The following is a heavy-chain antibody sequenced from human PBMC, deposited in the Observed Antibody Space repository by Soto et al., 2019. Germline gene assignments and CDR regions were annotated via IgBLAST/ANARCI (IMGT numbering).Heavy chain of an antibody. Sequence: SETLSLTCTVSGGSISGYYWSWIRQPPGKGLEWIGYIYYSGSTNYNPSLKSRVTISVDTSKNQFSLKLSSVTAADTAVYYCARDRDFWSGYHRAPYGMDVWGQGTTVTVSS. CDR2: IYYSGST. V-gene: IGHV4-59*01. CDR1: GGSISGYY. D-gene: IGHD3-3*01. J-gene: IGHJ6*02. CDR3: ARDRDFWSGYHRAPYGMDV.